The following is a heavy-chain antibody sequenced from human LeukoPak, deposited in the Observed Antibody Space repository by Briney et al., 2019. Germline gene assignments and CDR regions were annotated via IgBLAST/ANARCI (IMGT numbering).Heavy chain of an antibody. V-gene: IGHV4-31*03. CDR2: IYYSGSS. J-gene: IGHJ4*02. CDR3: ASGIVVPED. D-gene: IGHD3-22*01. CDR1: GGSINNGGYY. Sequence: TLSLTCTVSGGSINNGGYYWSWIRQHPGKGLEWIGYIYYSGSSYYNPSLRSRVTISVDTSKNQFSLKLSSVTAADTAVYYCASGIVVPEDWGQGTLVTVSS.